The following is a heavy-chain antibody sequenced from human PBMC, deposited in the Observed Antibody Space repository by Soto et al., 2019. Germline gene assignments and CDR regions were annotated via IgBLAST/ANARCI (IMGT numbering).Heavy chain of an antibody. CDR1: GYSISSGYY. Sequence: SETLSLTCAVSGYSISSGYYWGWLRPPPGKGLEWIGSIYHVGSTYYNPSLNSRVTLSIDMTNNHVSLILNSVTAADTAVYYCARVGTWVPYYYDSSRTHFENWLERWGQGTLVSVSA. V-gene: IGHV4-38-2*01. CDR3: ARVGTWVPYYYDSSRTHFENWLER. D-gene: IGHD3-22*01. CDR2: IYHVGST. J-gene: IGHJ4*01.